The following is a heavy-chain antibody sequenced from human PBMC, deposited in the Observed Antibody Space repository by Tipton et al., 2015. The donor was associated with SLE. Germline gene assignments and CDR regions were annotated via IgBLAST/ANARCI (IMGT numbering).Heavy chain of an antibody. J-gene: IGHJ4*02. D-gene: IGHD6-19*01. V-gene: IGHV1-2*02. Sequence: QLVQSGAEVKKPGASVKVSCKASGYTFTGHFMHWVRQAPGQGLEWMGWINPHSGGTKYTEKFQGRVTMTADTSITTGYMELTWLRSDDTAFYYCGGGGRSGWYFLSHWGQGTLVTVSS. CDR1: GYTFTGHF. CDR3: GGGGRSGWYFLSH. CDR2: INPHSGGT.